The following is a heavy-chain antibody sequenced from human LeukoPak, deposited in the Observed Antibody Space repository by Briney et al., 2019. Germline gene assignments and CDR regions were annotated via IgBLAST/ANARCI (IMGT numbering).Heavy chain of an antibody. J-gene: IGHJ4*02. CDR3: ARHRSYYFDY. V-gene: IGHV4-39*01. CDR1: GGSISGSRYY. CDR2: IFYGGNT. Sequence: KASETLSLTCTVSGGSISGSRYYWGWIRQPPGKGLEWIGSIFYGGNTSYNPSLKSRVTISVDTSKNQFSLKVDSVTAADTAVFYCARHRSYYFDYWGQGMLVTVSS. D-gene: IGHD3-10*01.